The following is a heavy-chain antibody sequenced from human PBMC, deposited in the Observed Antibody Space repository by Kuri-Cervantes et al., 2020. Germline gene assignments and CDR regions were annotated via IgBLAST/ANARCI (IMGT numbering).Heavy chain of an antibody. CDR3: ARGGWGSSSWYRGDWFDP. J-gene: IGHJ5*02. CDR1: GFTFSSYG. V-gene: IGHV3-30*03. Sequence: GESLKISCAASGFTFSSYGMHWVRQAPGKGLEWVAVISYDGSNKYYADSVKGRFTISRDNSKNTLYLQMNSLRAEYTAVYYCARGGWGSSSWYRGDWFDPWGQGTLVTVSS. CDR2: ISYDGSNK. D-gene: IGHD6-13*01.